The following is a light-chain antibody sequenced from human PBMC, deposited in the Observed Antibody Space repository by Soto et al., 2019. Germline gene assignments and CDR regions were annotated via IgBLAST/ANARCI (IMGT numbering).Light chain of an antibody. CDR3: AAWDDRLNGYV. V-gene: IGLV1-44*01. CDR1: STNIESNT. J-gene: IGLJ1*01. CDR2: SND. Sequence: QSVLTQPPSASGTPGQTVTISCSGSSTNIESNTVTWYQQLPGTAPKLVIYSNDHRPSGVPHRFSGSTSGTSASLAIRVLQSEDEGDYYCAAWDDRLNGYVFGGGTKLTVL.